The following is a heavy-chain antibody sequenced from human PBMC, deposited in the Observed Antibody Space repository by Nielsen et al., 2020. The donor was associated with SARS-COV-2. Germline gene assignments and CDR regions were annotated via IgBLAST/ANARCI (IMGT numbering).Heavy chain of an antibody. Sequence: SETLSLTCTVSGGSISSSSYYWGWIRQPPGKGLEWIGEIYHSGSTNYNPSLKSRVTISVDKSKNQFSLKLSSVTAADTAVYYCARGARHFDYWGQGTLVTVSS. CDR2: IYHSGST. J-gene: IGHJ4*02. CDR3: ARGARHFDY. CDR1: GGSISSSSYY. V-gene: IGHV4-39*07.